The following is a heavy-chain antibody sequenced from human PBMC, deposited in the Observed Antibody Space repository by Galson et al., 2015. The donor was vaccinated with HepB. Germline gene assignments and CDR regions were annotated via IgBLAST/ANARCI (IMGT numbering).Heavy chain of an antibody. V-gene: IGHV3-7*03. CDR3: AIRFVEMDPLSADY. Sequence: SLRLSCAASGFTFSSYWMSWVRQAPGKGLEWVANIKQDGSEKYYVDSVKGRFTISRDNAKNSLYLQMNSLRAEDTAVYYCAIRFVEMDPLSADYWGQGTLVTVSS. D-gene: IGHD5-24*01. CDR1: GFTFSSYW. CDR2: IKQDGSEK. J-gene: IGHJ4*02.